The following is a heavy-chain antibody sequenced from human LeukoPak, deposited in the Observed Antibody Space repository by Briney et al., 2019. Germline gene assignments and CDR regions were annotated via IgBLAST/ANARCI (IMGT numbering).Heavy chain of an antibody. D-gene: IGHD4-23*01. V-gene: IGHV4-59*01. CDR3: ARVRGTTVVTWAFDI. CDR1: GGSISSYY. Sequence: SETLSLTCTVSGGSISSYYWSWIRQPPGKGLEWIGYIYYSGSTNYNPSLKSRVTISVDTSKNQFSLKLSSVTAADTAVYYCARVRGTTVVTWAFDIRGQGTMVTVSS. J-gene: IGHJ3*02. CDR2: IYYSGST.